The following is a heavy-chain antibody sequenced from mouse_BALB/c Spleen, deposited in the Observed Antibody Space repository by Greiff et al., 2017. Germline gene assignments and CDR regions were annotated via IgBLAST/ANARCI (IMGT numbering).Heavy chain of an antibody. V-gene: IGHV5-4*02. J-gene: IGHJ2*01. Sequence: EVQGVESGGGLVKPGGSLKLSCAASGFTFSDYYMYWVRQTPEKRLEWVATISDGGSYTYYPDSVKGRFTISRDNAKNNLYLQMSSLKSEDTAMYYCARDPGFDYWGQGTTLTVSS. CDR1: GFTFSDYY. CDR2: ISDGGSYT. CDR3: ARDPGFDY.